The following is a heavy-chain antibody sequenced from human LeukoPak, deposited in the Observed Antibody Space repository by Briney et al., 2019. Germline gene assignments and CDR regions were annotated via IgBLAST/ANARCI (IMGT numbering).Heavy chain of an antibody. Sequence: GGSLRLSCAASGFTFSTYWMIWVRQTPGKGLEWVASIKQDGSETHYVDSVKGRFTISRDNTKSSLYLQMNSLRAEDTAVYYCARASSSKNVQNVDVWGQGTTVTVSS. CDR3: ARASSSKNVQNVDV. CDR2: IKQDGSET. V-gene: IGHV3-7*01. CDR1: GFTFSTYW. J-gene: IGHJ6*02. D-gene: IGHD4-11*01.